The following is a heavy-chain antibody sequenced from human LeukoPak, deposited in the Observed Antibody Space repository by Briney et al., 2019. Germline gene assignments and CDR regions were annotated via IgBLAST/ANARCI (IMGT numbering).Heavy chain of an antibody. D-gene: IGHD3-16*02. CDR1: GGSITSYY. J-gene: IGHJ4*02. Sequence: SETLSLTCTVSGGSITSYYWSWIRQPPGKGLEWIGYISYGGSTNYNPSLKSRVTISVGTSKNKFALKLSSVTAADTAVYYCARYVWGSYPTFEDYWGQGTLVTVSS. V-gene: IGHV4-59*01. CDR2: ISYGGST. CDR3: ARYVWGSYPTFEDY.